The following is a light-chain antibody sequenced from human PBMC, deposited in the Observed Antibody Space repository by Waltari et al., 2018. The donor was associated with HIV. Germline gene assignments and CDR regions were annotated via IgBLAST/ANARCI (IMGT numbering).Light chain of an antibody. CDR2: DVT. CDR3: CSYAGGNSYV. V-gene: IGLV2-23*02. Sequence: QSALTQPATVSASPGQSITIYCTGTSSDVGNYTVVSWYRQFPDKAPQLLIFDVTKRPSGVSNRFSGSKAGHSASLTIAGLLADDEADYYCCSYAGGNSYVFGTGTKVTVL. J-gene: IGLJ1*01. CDR1: SSDVGNYTV.